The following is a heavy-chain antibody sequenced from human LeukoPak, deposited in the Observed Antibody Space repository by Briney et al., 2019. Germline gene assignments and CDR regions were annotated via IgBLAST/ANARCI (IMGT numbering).Heavy chain of an antibody. CDR3: VKAPGIAAAGTEGGGIDF. Sequence: PGGSLRLSCSASGFTFSSYAMHWVRQAPGKGLEYVSAISSNGGSTYYADSVKGRFTISRDNSKNTLYLQMSSPRAEDTAVYYCVKAPGIAAAGTEGGGIDFWGQGTLVTVSS. CDR2: ISSNGGST. CDR1: GFTFSSYA. J-gene: IGHJ4*02. V-gene: IGHV3-64D*06. D-gene: IGHD6-13*01.